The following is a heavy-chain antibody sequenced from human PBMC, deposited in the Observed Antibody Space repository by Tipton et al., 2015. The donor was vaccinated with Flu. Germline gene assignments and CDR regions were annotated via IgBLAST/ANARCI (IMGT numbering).Heavy chain of an antibody. Sequence: SLRLSCEASGFIFSSYAMHWVRQAPGKGLEWVSLISYDGSNKYYADSVRGRFTISRDNSRNTLYLQMNSLRGEDTAVYYCARDSPTQEAGARPWGQGTLVTVST. D-gene: IGHD2-15*01. CDR3: ARDSPTQEAGARP. CDR2: ISYDGSNK. CDR1: GFIFSSYA. V-gene: IGHV3-30-3*01. J-gene: IGHJ5*02.